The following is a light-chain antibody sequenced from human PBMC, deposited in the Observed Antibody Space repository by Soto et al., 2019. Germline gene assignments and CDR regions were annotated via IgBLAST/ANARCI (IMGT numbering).Light chain of an antibody. V-gene: IGLV2-14*01. J-gene: IGLJ3*02. CDR2: EVS. CDR3: SSYTSSSTWV. Sequence: QSVLTQPASVSGYPGQSITISCTGTSSDVGVYNYVSWYHQHPGKAPKLMIYEVSNRPSGVSNRFSGSKSGNTASLTISGLQAEDEADYYCSSYTSSSTWVFGGGTKLTVL. CDR1: SSDVGVYNY.